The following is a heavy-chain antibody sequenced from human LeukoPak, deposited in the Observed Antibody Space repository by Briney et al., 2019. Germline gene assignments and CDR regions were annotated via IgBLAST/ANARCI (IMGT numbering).Heavy chain of an antibody. Sequence: ASVKVSCKASGYTFTSYYMHWVRQAPGQGLEWMGIINPSGGSTSYAQKFQGRVTMTRDTSTSTVYMELSSLRSEDTAVYHCARLGEARPDYYYYGMDVWGQGTTVTVSS. D-gene: IGHD6-6*01. CDR1: GYTFTSYY. CDR2: INPSGGST. J-gene: IGHJ6*02. CDR3: ARLGEARPDYYYYGMDV. V-gene: IGHV1-46*01.